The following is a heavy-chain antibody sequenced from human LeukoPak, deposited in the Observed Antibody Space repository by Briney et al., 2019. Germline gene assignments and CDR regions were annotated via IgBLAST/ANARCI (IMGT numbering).Heavy chain of an antibody. CDR1: GFTFDDYA. J-gene: IGHJ4*02. D-gene: IGHD5-18*01. CDR2: ISWNSGSI. V-gene: IGHV3-9*03. Sequence: GGSLRLSCAASGFTFDDYAMHWVRQAPGKGLEWVSGISWNSGSIGYADSVKGRFTISRDNAKNSLYLQMNSLRAEDMALYYCAKAKRGYSYGFDYWGQGTLATVSS. CDR3: AKAKRGYSYGFDY.